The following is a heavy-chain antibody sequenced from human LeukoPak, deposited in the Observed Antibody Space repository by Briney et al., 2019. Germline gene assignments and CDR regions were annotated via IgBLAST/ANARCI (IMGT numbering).Heavy chain of an antibody. CDR3: ATIESGSPLDY. CDR2: IYPADSDI. Sequence: GESLKISCKGSGYSITNYWIAWVRQMPGKGLEWMGIIYPADSDIRYSPSFQGQVTISADKSISTAYLQWSSLKASDTAMYYCATIESGSPLDYWGQGTLVTVSS. D-gene: IGHD3-22*01. V-gene: IGHV5-51*01. CDR1: GYSITNYW. J-gene: IGHJ4*02.